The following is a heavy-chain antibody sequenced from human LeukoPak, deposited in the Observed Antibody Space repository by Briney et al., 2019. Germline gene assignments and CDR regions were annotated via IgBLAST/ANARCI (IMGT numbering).Heavy chain of an antibody. Sequence: ASETLSLTCTVSGGSISSGGYYWSWIRQHPGKGLEWIGYIYYSGSTYYNPSLKRRVTISVDTSKNQFSLKLSAVTSADTAVYYCARGSPAGEYFDYWGQGTLVTVSS. J-gene: IGHJ4*02. CDR3: ARGSPAGEYFDY. D-gene: IGHD3-16*01. V-gene: IGHV4-31*03. CDR2: IYYSGST. CDR1: GGSISSGGYY.